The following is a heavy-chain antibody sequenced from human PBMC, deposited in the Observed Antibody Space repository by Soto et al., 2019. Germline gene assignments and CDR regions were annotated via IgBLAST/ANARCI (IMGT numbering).Heavy chain of an antibody. D-gene: IGHD6-19*01. CDR2: ISDSGATT. V-gene: IGHV3-23*01. CDR3: AKEDTSSGSLDY. J-gene: IGHJ4*02. CDR1: GFPFGENA. Sequence: GGSLRLSCAASGFPFGENAMSWVRRAPGKGLEWVSGISDSGATTYYADSVRGRFTISRDNSKNTLYLQMKSLRAEDSASYYCAKEDTSSGSLDYWGQGALVTVSS.